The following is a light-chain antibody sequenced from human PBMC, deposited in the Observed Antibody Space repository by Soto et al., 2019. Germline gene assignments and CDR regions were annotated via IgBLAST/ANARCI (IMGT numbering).Light chain of an antibody. CDR3: QSDDSGLSGVV. V-gene: IGLV1-40*01. CDR1: SSNIGAGYD. J-gene: IGLJ2*01. Sequence: QSVLTQPPSVSGAPGQRVTISCTGSSSNIGAGYDVHWYQQLPGTAPKLLIYGNSNRPSGVPDRFSGSKSGTSASPAITGLQAEDEADYYCQSDDSGLSGVVFGGGTQLTVL. CDR2: GNS.